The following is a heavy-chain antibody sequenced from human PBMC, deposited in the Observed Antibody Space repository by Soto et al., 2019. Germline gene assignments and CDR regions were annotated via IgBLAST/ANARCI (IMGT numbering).Heavy chain of an antibody. CDR3: ARDRLRYNWNDFPYYYYGMDV. V-gene: IGHV3-30-3*01. CDR2: ISYDGSNK. D-gene: IGHD1-1*01. CDR1: GFTFSSYA. Sequence: GGSLRLSCAASGFTFSSYAMHWVRQAPGKGLEWVAVISYDGSNKYYADSGKGRFTISRDNSKNTLYLQMNSLRTEDTAVYYCARDRLRYNWNDFPYYYYGMDVWGQGTTVTVSS. J-gene: IGHJ6*02.